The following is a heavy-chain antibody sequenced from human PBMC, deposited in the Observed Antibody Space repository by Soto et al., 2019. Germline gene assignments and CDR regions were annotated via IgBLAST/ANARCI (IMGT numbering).Heavy chain of an antibody. Sequence: PSETLSLTCAVYGGSFSGYYWSWIRQPPGKGLEWIGEINHSGSTDYNPSLKSRVTISVDTSKNQFSLKLSSVTAADTAVYYCARGQALLWFGELLAWTYWGQGALVTVSS. V-gene: IGHV4-34*01. D-gene: IGHD3-10*01. CDR1: GGSFSGYY. CDR2: INHSGST. CDR3: ARGQALLWFGELLAWTY. J-gene: IGHJ4*02.